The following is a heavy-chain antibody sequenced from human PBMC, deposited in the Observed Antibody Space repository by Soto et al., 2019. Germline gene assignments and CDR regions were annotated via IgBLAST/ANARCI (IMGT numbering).Heavy chain of an antibody. CDR2: ISGSGGST. Sequence: GGSLRLSCAASGFTFSSYAMSWVRQAPGKGLEWVSVISGSGGSTYYADSVKGRFTISRDNSKNTLYLQMNTLRAEDTAVYYCARLLGDVTTFDYWGQGTLVTVSS. V-gene: IGHV3-23*01. CDR1: GFTFSSYA. J-gene: IGHJ4*02. CDR3: ARLLGDVTTFDY. D-gene: IGHD3-10*01.